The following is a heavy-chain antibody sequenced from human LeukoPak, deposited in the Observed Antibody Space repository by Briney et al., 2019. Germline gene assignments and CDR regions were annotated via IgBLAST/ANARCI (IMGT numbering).Heavy chain of an antibody. CDR3: ARAHDYGDHACLDS. CDR1: GYSFTSYW. Sequence: GESLKISCKGSGYSFTSYWIGWVRQVPGKGLEWMGIIYPGDSDTRYSPSFQGQVTISADRSISTAYLQWSSLKASDTAIYYCARAHDYGDHACLDSWGQGTLVTVSS. J-gene: IGHJ4*02. CDR2: IYPGDSDT. V-gene: IGHV5-51*01. D-gene: IGHD4-17*01.